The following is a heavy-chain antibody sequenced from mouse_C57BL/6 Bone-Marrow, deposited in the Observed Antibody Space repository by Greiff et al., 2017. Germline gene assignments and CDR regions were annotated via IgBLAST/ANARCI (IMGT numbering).Heavy chain of an antibody. D-gene: IGHD1-1*01. Sequence: VKLMESGAELARPGASVKLSCKASGYTFTSYGISWVKQRTGQGLEWIGELYPRSDNTYYNEKFKGKATLTADKSASTAYMELRRLTSEDSSVYFCASPPYYGSSYRGFAYWGQGTLVTVSA. V-gene: IGHV1-81*01. CDR1: GYTFTSYG. CDR2: LYPRSDNT. J-gene: IGHJ3*01. CDR3: ASPPYYGSSYRGFAY.